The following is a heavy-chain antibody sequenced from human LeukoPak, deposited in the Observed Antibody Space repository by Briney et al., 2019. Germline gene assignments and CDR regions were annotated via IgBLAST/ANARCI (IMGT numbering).Heavy chain of an antibody. CDR2: IRSDGSTK. Sequence: PGGSLRLSCAASGFTFNSYGMDWVRQAPGKGLEWVAFIRSDGSTKYYADSVKGRFTISRDNSKNTVYLQMNSLRAEDTAVYYCAKGDPKAYFDYWGQGNLVTVSS. V-gene: IGHV3-30*02. CDR1: GFTFNSYG. D-gene: IGHD2-21*01. CDR3: AKGDPKAYFDY. J-gene: IGHJ4*02.